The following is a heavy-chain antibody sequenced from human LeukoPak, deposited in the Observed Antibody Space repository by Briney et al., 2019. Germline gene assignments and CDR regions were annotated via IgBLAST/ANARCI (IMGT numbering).Heavy chain of an antibody. CDR2: ISAYNGNT. CDR1: GGTFSSYA. D-gene: IGHD3-22*01. CDR3: ARGPRITMIVVVISDAFDI. J-gene: IGHJ3*02. Sequence: ASVKVSCKASGGTFSSYAISWVRQAPGQGLEWMGWISAYNGNTNYAQKLQGRVTMTTDTSTNTAYMELRSLRSDDTAVYYCARGPRITMIVVVISDAFDIWGQGTMVTVSS. V-gene: IGHV1-18*01.